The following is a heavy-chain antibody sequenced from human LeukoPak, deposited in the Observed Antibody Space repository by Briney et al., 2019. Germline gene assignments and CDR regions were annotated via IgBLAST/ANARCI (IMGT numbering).Heavy chain of an antibody. J-gene: IGHJ4*02. CDR3: TPSLYDILTGSDY. D-gene: IGHD3-9*01. CDR2: IRSKANSCAT. V-gene: IGHV3-73*01. CDR1: GFTFSGSA. Sequence: GGSLRLSCAASGFTFSGSAMHWVRQASGKGLEWVGRIRSKANSCATAYAASVKGRFTISRDDSKNTAYLQMNSLKTEDTAVYYCTPSLYDILTGSDYWGQGTLVTVSS.